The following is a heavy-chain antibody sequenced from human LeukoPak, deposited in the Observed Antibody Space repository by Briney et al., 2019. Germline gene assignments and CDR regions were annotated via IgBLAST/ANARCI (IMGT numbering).Heavy chain of an antibody. CDR2: ISSSSSTI. V-gene: IGHV3-48*04. CDR1: GFTFSSYS. CDR3: ARVWSSGYTKDY. Sequence: GGSLRLSCAASGFTFSSYSIDWVRQAPGKGLEWLSYISSSSSTIYYADSVKGRFTISRDNAKNSVYLQMNSLRAEDTAVYYCARVWSSGYTKDYWGQGTLVAVSS. J-gene: IGHJ4*02. D-gene: IGHD3-22*01.